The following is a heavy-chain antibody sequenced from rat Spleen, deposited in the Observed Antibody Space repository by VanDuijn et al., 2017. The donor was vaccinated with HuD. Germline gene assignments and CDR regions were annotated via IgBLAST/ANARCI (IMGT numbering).Heavy chain of an antibody. V-gene: IGHV5-7*01. CDR2: ISYDGSST. CDR3: AKSPLDY. D-gene: IGHD3-8*01. CDR1: GFTFSDYN. J-gene: IGHJ2*01. Sequence: EVQLVESGGGLVQPGRSLKLSCAASGFTFSDYNMAWVRQAPKKGLEWVATISYDGSSTYYRDSVKGRFTISRDNAKSTLYLQMESLRSEDTATYYCAKSPLDYWGQGVMVTVSS.